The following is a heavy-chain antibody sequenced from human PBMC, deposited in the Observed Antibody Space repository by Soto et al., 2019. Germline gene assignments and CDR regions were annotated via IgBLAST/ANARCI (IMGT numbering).Heavy chain of an antibody. J-gene: IGHJ6*03. CDR3: ARTFCLAPYYSYYMDV. V-gene: IGHV2-26*01. D-gene: IGHD3-9*01. CDR2: IFSNDEK. CDR1: GFSLSNARMG. Sequence: SGPTLVNPTETLTLTCTVSGFSLSNARMGVSWIRQPPGKALEWLAHIFSNDEKSYSTSLKSRLTISKDTSKSQVVLTMTNMDPVDTATYYCARTFCLAPYYSYYMDVWGKGTTVTSP.